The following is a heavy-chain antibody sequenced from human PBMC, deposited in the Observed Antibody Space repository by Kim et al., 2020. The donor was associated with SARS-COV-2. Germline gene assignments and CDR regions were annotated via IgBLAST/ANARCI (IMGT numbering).Heavy chain of an antibody. CDR3: ASRYYDFWSGRGAFDI. J-gene: IGHJ3*02. CDR2: IYYSGST. Sequence: SETLSLTCTVSGGSISSYYWSWIRQPPGKGLEWIGYIYYSGSTNYNPSLKSRVTISVDTSKNQFSLKLSPVTAADTAVYYCASRYYDFWSGRGAFDIWGQGTMVTVSS. V-gene: IGHV4-59*13. CDR1: GGSISSYY. D-gene: IGHD3-3*01.